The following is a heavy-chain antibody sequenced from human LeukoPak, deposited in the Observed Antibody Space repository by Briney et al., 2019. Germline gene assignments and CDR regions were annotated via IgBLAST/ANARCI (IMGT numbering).Heavy chain of an antibody. V-gene: IGHV3-23*01. D-gene: IGHD3-9*01. CDR1: GFTFSSYA. Sequence: GGSLRLSCAASGFTFSSYAMSWVRQAPGKGLEWVSAISGSGGSTYYADSVKGRFTISRDNSKNTLYLQMNSLRAEDTAVYYRAKDLNYDVLGGDDAFDIWGQGTMVTVSS. CDR2: ISGSGGST. J-gene: IGHJ3*02. CDR3: AKDLNYDVLGGDDAFDI.